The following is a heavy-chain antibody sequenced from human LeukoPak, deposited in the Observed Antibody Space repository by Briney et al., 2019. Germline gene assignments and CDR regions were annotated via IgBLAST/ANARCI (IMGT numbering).Heavy chain of an antibody. D-gene: IGHD2-2*01. Sequence: PGRSLRLSCTASGFTFSSYGMHWVRQAPGKGLEWVAVISYDGSHKYYADSVRGRFTISRDNSMNTLYLQMNSLRAEDTAVYYCAKAAPAEAYYFDYWGQGTLVTVSS. CDR2: ISYDGSHK. J-gene: IGHJ4*02. CDR1: GFTFSSYG. CDR3: AKAAPAEAYYFDY. V-gene: IGHV3-30*18.